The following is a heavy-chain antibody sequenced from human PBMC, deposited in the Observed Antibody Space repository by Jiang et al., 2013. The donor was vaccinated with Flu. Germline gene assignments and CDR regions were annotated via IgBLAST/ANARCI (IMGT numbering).Heavy chain of an antibody. CDR1: GGSISSYY. D-gene: IGHD3-22*01. J-gene: IGHJ4*02. Sequence: LLKPSETLSLTCTVSGGSISSYYWSWIRQPPGKGLEWIGYIYYSGSTNYSPSLKSRVTISVDTSKNQFSLKLSSVTAADTAVYYCARTSVYYDSSGYPARPVDWGQGTLVTVSS. CDR2: IYYSGST. V-gene: IGHV4-59*01. CDR3: ARTSVYYDSSGYPARPVD.